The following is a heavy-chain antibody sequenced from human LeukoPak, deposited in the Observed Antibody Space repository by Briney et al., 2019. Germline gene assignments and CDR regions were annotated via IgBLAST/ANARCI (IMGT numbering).Heavy chain of an antibody. V-gene: IGHV3-48*04. Sequence: GGSLGLSCAASGFTFSSYSMNWVRQAPGKGLEWVSYISSSSSTIYYADSVKGRFTISRDNAKNSLYLQMNSLRAEDTAVYYCARTGGGAGYWGQGTLVTVSS. CDR1: GFTFSSYS. CDR2: ISSSSSTI. CDR3: ARTGGGAGY. J-gene: IGHJ4*02. D-gene: IGHD1-1*01.